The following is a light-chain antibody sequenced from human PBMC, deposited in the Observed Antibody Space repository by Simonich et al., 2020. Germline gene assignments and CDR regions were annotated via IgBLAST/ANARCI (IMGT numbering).Light chain of an antibody. V-gene: IGLV2-14*01. CDR2: DVM. Sequence: QSALTQPASVSGSPGQSITISCTGTSSDVGGYNYVSWYQQHPGKDPKLMIYDVMKRPSGVSNRFSGSKSGNTASLTISGLQAEDEADYYCSSYTSSSTWVFGGGTKLTVL. J-gene: IGLJ3*02. CDR3: SSYTSSSTWV. CDR1: SSDVGGYNY.